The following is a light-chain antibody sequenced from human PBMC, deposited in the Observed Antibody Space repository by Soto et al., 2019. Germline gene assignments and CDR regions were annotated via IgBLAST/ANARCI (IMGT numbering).Light chain of an antibody. CDR3: QQYGSSSYT. CDR1: QSVSSSY. J-gene: IGKJ2*01. V-gene: IGKV3-20*01. CDR2: GAS. Sequence: EIVLTQSPGTLSLSPGEGATLSCRASQSVSSSYLAWYQQKPGQAPRLLIYGASGRATGIPDRFSGSGSGTDFTLTISRLEPEDFAVYYCQQYGSSSYTFGQGTKLEIK.